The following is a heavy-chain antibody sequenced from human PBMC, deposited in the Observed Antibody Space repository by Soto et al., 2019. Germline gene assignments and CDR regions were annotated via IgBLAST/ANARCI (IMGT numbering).Heavy chain of an antibody. D-gene: IGHD2-2*01. J-gene: IGHJ5*02. CDR3: ARESAARNWFAP. Sequence: EVQLVESGGGLVQPGGSLRLSCAASGFTFSSYSMNWVRQAPGKGLEWVSYISSSSSTIYYADSVTVRFTISRDNAKNSLYLQMNSLRDEDTAVYYCARESAARNWFAPWGQGTLVTVSS. CDR1: GFTFSSYS. CDR2: ISSSSSTI. V-gene: IGHV3-48*02.